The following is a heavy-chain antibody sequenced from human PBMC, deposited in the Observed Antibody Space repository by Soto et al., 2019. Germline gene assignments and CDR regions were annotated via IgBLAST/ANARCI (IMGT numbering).Heavy chain of an antibody. J-gene: IGHJ5*02. V-gene: IGHV4-31*03. D-gene: IGHD3-3*01. CDR1: GGSISSGGYY. CDR2: IYYSGST. CDR3: ARWWSGSRQGFDP. Sequence: SLMMSLTCTVSGGSISSGGYYWSWIRQHPGEGLEWIGYIYYSGSTYYNPSLKSRVTISVDTSKNQFSLKLSSVTAADTAVYYCARWWSGSRQGFDPWGQGTLVTVSS.